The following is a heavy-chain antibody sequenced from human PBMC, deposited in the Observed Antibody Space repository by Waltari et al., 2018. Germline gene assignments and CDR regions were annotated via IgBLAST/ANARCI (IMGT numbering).Heavy chain of an antibody. D-gene: IGHD3-10*02. J-gene: IGHJ6*02. Sequence: QVQLVQSGAEVQQPGSSVKVSCKASGGTFRSYAIRWVRPATGQGLEWMVGIIPIFGTANYAQKFQGRVTITADESTSTAYMELSSLRSEDTAVYYCASCSGTQGYYYYYGMDVWGQGTTVTVSS. V-gene: IGHV1-69*01. CDR3: ASCSGTQGYYYYYGMDV. CDR2: IIPIFGTA. CDR1: GGTFRSYA.